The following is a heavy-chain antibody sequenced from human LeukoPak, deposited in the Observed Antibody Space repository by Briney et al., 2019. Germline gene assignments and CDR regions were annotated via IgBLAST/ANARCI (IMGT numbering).Heavy chain of an antibody. V-gene: IGHV1-46*01. CDR3: ARDGYQLVDS. CDR1: GYTFTSYN. CDR2: INPSDGTT. Sequence: ASVKVSCKASGYTFTSYNMHWVRQAPGQGLEWMGIINPSDGTTNYAQTFQGRVTMTRDTSTSTVYMELSSLRSEDTAVYYCARDGYQLVDSWGQGTLVTVSS. J-gene: IGHJ4*02. D-gene: IGHD2-2*01.